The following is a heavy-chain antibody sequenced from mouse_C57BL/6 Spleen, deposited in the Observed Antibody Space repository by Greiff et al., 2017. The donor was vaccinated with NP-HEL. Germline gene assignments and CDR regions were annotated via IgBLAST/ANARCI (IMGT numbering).Heavy chain of an antibody. V-gene: IGHV1-50*01. J-gene: IGHJ4*01. Sequence: VQLQQSGAELVKPGASVKLSCKASGYTFTSYWMQWVKQRPGQGLEWIGEIDTSDSYTNYTQKFKGKATLTVDTSASTAYLQLSRLTSEDSAVYYCARGGIYDGSGYAMDYWGQGTSVTVSS. D-gene: IGHD1-1*01. CDR2: IDTSDSYT. CDR1: GYTFTSYW. CDR3: ARGGIYDGSGYAMDY.